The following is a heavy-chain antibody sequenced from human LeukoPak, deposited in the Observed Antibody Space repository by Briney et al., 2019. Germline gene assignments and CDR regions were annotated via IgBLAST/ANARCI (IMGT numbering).Heavy chain of an antibody. CDR2: IHYSGST. J-gene: IGHJ3*02. CDR1: GGSISSGF. D-gene: IGHD1-14*01. CDR3: ARDRPLGTGDVFDI. V-gene: IGHV4-59*01. Sequence: PSETLSLTCTVSGGSISSGFWSWIRQSPGKGLEWIGYIHYSGSTNYIPSLKSRLTISVDSSKNQFSLRLTSVTAADTAVYYCARDRPLGTGDVFDIWGQGTMVTVSS.